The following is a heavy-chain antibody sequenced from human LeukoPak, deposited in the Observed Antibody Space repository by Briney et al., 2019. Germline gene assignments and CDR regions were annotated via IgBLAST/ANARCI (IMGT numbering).Heavy chain of an antibody. CDR3: AKDTASSWWYFDL. CDR2: ITGSGGST. J-gene: IGHJ2*01. V-gene: IGHV3-23*01. D-gene: IGHD5-18*01. Sequence: GGSLRLSCAASGFTFSSHAMSWVRQAPGKGLEWVSAITGSGGSTYYADSVKGRFTISRDNSKNTVYLQMNSLRGEDTAVYYCAKDTASSWWYFDLWGRGTLVTVSS. CDR1: GFTFSSHA.